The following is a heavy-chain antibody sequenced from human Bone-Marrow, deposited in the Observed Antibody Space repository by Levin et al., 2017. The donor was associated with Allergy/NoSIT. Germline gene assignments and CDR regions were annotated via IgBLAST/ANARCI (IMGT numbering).Heavy chain of an antibody. CDR2: ISGSGGST. CDR1: GFTFSSYA. Sequence: GGSLRLSCAASGFTFSSYAMSWVRQAPGKGLEWVSAISGSGGSTYYADSVKGRFTISRDNSKNTLYLQMNSLRAEDTAVYYCAKDPSWVPAAMSWFDPWGQGTLVTVSS. D-gene: IGHD2-2*01. V-gene: IGHV3-23*01. CDR3: AKDPSWVPAAMSWFDP. J-gene: IGHJ5*02.